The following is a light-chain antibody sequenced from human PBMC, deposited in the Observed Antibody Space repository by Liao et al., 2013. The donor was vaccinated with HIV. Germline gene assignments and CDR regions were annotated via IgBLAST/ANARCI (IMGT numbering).Light chain of an antibody. CDR1: KLGDKY. Sequence: SYELTQPPSVSESPGQTAIITCSGEKLGDKYVRWYQQKPGQSPVLVIYEDSKRPSGIPERFSGSNSGATATLTISGTQAMDEADYYCQAWDSSTVVFGGGTKLTVL. CDR2: EDS. J-gene: IGLJ2*01. CDR3: QAWDSSTVV. V-gene: IGLV3-1*01.